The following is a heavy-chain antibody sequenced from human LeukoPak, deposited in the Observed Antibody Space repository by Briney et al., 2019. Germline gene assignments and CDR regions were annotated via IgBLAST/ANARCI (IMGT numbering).Heavy chain of an antibody. Sequence: GASVKVSCKASGGTFTSYDINWVRQATGQGLEWMGWMNPNSGNTGYAQKFQGRVTITRNTSISTAYMELSSLRSEDTAVYYCAREGYYYGSGSYSHDAFDIWGQGTMVTVSS. J-gene: IGHJ3*02. CDR1: GGTFTSYD. CDR3: AREGYYYGSGSYSHDAFDI. D-gene: IGHD3-10*01. CDR2: MNPNSGNT. V-gene: IGHV1-8*03.